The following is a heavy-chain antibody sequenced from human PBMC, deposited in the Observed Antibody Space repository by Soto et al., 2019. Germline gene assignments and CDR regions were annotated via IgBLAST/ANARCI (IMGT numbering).Heavy chain of an antibody. Sequence: ASVKVYCKASGYTFTSYGISWVRQAPGQGLEWMGWISAYNGNTNYAQKLQGRVTMTTDTSTSTAYMELRSLRSDDTAVYYCARVDSSGYYIYYYYGMDVWGQGTTVTVSS. CDR3: ARVDSSGYYIYYYYGMDV. CDR2: ISAYNGNT. CDR1: GYTFTSYG. D-gene: IGHD3-22*01. J-gene: IGHJ6*02. V-gene: IGHV1-18*01.